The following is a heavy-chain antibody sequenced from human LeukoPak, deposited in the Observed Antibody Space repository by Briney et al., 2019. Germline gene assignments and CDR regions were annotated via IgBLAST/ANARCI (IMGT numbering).Heavy chain of an antibody. CDR1: GYTFTSYY. D-gene: IGHD3-22*01. J-gene: IGHJ4*02. Sequence: ASVKVSCKASGYTFTSYYMHWVRQAPGQGLEWMGIINPSGGTTSYAQKFQGRVTMTRDTSTSTVYMELSSLRSEDTAVYYCARDQGYYDSSGYFDYWGQGTLVTVSS. CDR3: ARDQGYYDSSGYFDY. V-gene: IGHV1-46*01. CDR2: INPSGGTT.